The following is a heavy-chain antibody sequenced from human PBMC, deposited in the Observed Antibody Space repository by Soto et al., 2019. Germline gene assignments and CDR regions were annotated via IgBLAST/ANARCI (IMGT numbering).Heavy chain of an antibody. CDR2: MNPNSGNK. CDR3: ARCLRALGGADWFDP. J-gene: IGHJ5*02. Sequence: QVQLVQSGAEVKKPGASVKVSCKASGYTFTSYDINWVRLATGQGLEWMGWMNPNSGNKGYAQKFQGRVTMTRNTSISTAYMELSSLRSEDTSVYYCARCLRALGGADWFDPWGQGTVVTVST. V-gene: IGHV1-8*01. CDR1: GYTFTSYD. D-gene: IGHD3-16*01.